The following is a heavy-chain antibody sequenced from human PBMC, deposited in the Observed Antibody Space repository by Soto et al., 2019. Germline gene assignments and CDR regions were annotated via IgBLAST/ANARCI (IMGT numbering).Heavy chain of an antibody. CDR2: IYSAGNT. CDR3: ARSSKLGREFGP. V-gene: IGHV3-53*04. Sequence: EVQLVESGGGLVQPGGSLRLSCAASGFTVTSSYMVWVRQAPGKGLEWVAMIYSAGNTYYGDSVKGRFSISRDTAANKMYLQMNSLRADDTAVYYCARSSKLGREFGPWGQGTLVTVSS. CDR1: GFTVTSSY. J-gene: IGHJ5*02. D-gene: IGHD3-16*01.